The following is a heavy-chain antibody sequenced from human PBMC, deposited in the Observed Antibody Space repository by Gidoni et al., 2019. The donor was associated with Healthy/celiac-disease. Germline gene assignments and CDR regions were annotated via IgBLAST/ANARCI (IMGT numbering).Heavy chain of an antibody. V-gene: IGHV3-30*18. CDR1: GFTFSRYG. D-gene: IGHD3-22*01. CDR3: AKDLMVRTAKLDSSGYGDY. Sequence: QVQLVESGGGVVQPGRSLRLYCAASGFTFSRYGMHWVRQAPGKGLEWVAVISYDGSNKYYADSVKGRFTICRDNSKNTLYLQMNSLRAEDTAVYYCAKDLMVRTAKLDSSGYGDYWGQGTLVTVSS. CDR2: ISYDGSNK. J-gene: IGHJ4*02.